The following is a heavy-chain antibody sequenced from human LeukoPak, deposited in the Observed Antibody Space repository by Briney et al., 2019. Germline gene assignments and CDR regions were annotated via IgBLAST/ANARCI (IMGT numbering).Heavy chain of an antibody. J-gene: IGHJ6*02. CDR2: ITDSGGST. CDR1: GFTFSSYA. V-gene: IGHV3-23*01. D-gene: IGHD3-9*01. Sequence: GGSLRLSCAASGFTFSSYAMSWVRQAPGKGLEWVAAITDSGGSTYYADTVKGRFPISRDNSKNTLYLQKNSLRAEDTAVYYCAKYPYYDILPGPKMDVWGQGTTVTVSS. CDR3: AKYPYYDILPGPKMDV.